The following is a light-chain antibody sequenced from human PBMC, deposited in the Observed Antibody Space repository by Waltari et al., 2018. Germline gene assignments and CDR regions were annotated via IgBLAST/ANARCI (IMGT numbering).Light chain of an antibody. CDR1: QTIIANY. Sequence: EIVLTQSPGTLSLSPGESATLPCRASQTIIANYLAWYQQKPGQAPRLLIYGASNRATGIPDRFSGSGSGTDFTLTISRLEPEDYAVYHCQQYGTSSALTFGGGTKVEIK. V-gene: IGKV3-20*01. J-gene: IGKJ4*01. CDR2: GAS. CDR3: QQYGTSSALT.